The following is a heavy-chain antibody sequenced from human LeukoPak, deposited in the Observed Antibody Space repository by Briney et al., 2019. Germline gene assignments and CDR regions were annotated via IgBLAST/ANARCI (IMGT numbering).Heavy chain of an antibody. D-gene: IGHD6-13*01. CDR1: GGSISSYY. CDR3: ARLVAAAGPALFDY. Sequence: SETLSLTCTVSGGSISSYYWSWIRQPPGKGLEWIGYIYYSGSTNYNPSLKSRVTISVDTSKNQFSLKLSSVTAADTAVYYCARLVAAAGPALFDYWGQGTLVTVSS. CDR2: IYYSGST. J-gene: IGHJ4*02. V-gene: IGHV4-59*08.